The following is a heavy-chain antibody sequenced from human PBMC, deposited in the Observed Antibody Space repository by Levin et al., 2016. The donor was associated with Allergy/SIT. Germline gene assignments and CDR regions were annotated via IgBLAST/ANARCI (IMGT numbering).Heavy chain of an antibody. CDR3: AREPYCSGGSCYSGSGWFDP. Sequence: WIRQPPGKGLEWVANIKQDGSEKYYVDSVKGRFTISRDNAKNSLYLQMNSLRAEDTAVYYCAREPYCSGGSCYSGSGWFDPWGQGTLVTVSS. V-gene: IGHV3-7*03. D-gene: IGHD2-15*01. J-gene: IGHJ5*02. CDR2: IKQDGSEK.